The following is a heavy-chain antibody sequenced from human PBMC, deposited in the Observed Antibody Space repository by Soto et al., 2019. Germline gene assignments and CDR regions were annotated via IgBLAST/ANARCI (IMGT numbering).Heavy chain of an antibody. J-gene: IGHJ4*02. D-gene: IGHD1-26*01. CDR1: GFTFSSYG. V-gene: IGHV3-30*18. Sequence: QVQLVESGGGVVQPGRSLRLSCAASGFTFSSYGMHWVRQAPGKGLEWVAVISYDGSNKYYADSVKGRFTISRDNSNNTLYLQMNSLRAEDTAVYYCAKDLGSVSYYVGWCFDFWGQGTLVTVSS. CDR2: ISYDGSNK. CDR3: AKDLGSVSYYVGWCFDF.